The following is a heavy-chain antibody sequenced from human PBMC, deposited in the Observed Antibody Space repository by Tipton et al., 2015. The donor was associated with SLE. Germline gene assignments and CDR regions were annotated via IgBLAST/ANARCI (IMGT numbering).Heavy chain of an antibody. CDR2: ISGGGGST. CDR3: VKDGWMGTHPSYFAY. CDR1: EFIFSSHV. Sequence: SLRLSCAASEFIFSSHVMSWVRQAPGKGLEWVSSISGGGGSTYYADSVKGRFTISRDNSKNTLSLQMNRLRAGDTAVYYCVKDGWMGTHPSYFAYWGQGTLVSVSS. J-gene: IGHJ4*02. D-gene: IGHD5-24*01. V-gene: IGHV3-23*01.